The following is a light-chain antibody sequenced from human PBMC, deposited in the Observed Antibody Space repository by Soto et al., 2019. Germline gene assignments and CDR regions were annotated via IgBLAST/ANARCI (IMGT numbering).Light chain of an antibody. CDR2: GAS. J-gene: IGKJ1*01. CDR1: QSVSSSY. CDR3: QQYDSSPKT. V-gene: IGKV3-20*01. Sequence: EIVLGQSPGTLSLSPGERATLSCMASQSVSSSYLAWYQQKPGQAPRLLIYGASSRATGIPDRFSGSGSGTDFTLTISRLEPEDFAVYYCQQYDSSPKTFGQGTKVDI.